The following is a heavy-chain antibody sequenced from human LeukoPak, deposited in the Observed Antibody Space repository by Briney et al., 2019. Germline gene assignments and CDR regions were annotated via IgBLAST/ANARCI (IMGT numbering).Heavy chain of an antibody. J-gene: IGHJ4*02. V-gene: IGHV1-24*01. D-gene: IGHD3-3*01. CDR1: GHTLTDLT. Sequence: ASVKVSCKVSGHTLTDLTMHWVRQAPGKGLEWMGGFDPGNGEIIYAQKFQGRVTMTEDASIDTAYMELSSLKSEDTAVYYCAAGGLYDLLPYWGQGTLVTVSS. CDR3: AAGGLYDLLPY. CDR2: FDPGNGEI.